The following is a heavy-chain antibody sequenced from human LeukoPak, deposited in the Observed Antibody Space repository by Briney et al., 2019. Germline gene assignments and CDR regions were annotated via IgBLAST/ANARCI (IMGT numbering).Heavy chain of an antibody. D-gene: IGHD2-2*01. CDR3: ARELSVVVPAATFDYFDY. Sequence: SETLSLTCTVSGGSISSGDYYWSWIRQPPGKGLEWIGYIYYSGSTYYNPSLKSRVTISVDTSKNQFSLKLSFVTAADTAVYYCARELSVVVPAATFDYFDYWGQGTLVTVSS. CDR1: GGSISSGDYY. J-gene: IGHJ4*02. CDR2: IYYSGST. V-gene: IGHV4-30-4*08.